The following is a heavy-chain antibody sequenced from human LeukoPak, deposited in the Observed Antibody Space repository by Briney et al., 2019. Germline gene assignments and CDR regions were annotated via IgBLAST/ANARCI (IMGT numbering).Heavy chain of an antibody. J-gene: IGHJ5*02. D-gene: IGHD3-10*01. Sequence: PSETLSLTCAVYGGSFSGYYWSWIRQPPGKGLEWIGEINHSGSTNYNPSLKSRVTISVDTSKNQFSLRLSSVTAADTAVYYCARGLGYYGSGSYYNSRWFDPWGQGTLVTVSS. V-gene: IGHV4-34*01. CDR2: INHSGST. CDR1: GGSFSGYY. CDR3: ARGLGYYGSGSYYNSRWFDP.